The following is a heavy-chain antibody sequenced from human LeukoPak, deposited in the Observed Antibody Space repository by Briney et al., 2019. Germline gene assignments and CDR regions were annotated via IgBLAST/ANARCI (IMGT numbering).Heavy chain of an antibody. Sequence: SETLSLTCAVYGGSFSGYYWSWIRQPPGKGLEWIASIYYSGSTYYNPSLKSRVTISVDSSKNQFSLKLSSVTAADTAVYYCARHSGNYYDAFDIWGQGTMVTVSS. CDR3: ARHSGNYYDAFDI. J-gene: IGHJ3*02. CDR1: GGSFSGYY. D-gene: IGHD1-26*01. V-gene: IGHV4-34*01. CDR2: IYYSGST.